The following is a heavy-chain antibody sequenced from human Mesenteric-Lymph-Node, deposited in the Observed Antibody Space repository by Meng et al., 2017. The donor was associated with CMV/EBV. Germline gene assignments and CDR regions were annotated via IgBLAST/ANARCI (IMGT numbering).Heavy chain of an antibody. Sequence: SETLSLTCTVSGGSISSSSYYWGWIRQPPGKGLEWIGSIYYSGSTYYKPSLKSRVTISVDTSKNQFSLKLSSVTAADTAVYYCARGGSWFDPWGQGTLVTVSS. J-gene: IGHJ5*02. CDR3: ARGGSWFDP. V-gene: IGHV4-39*07. CDR2: IYYSGST. CDR1: GGSISSSSYY.